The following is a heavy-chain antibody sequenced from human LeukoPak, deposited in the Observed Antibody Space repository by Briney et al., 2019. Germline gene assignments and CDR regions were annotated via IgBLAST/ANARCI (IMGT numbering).Heavy chain of an antibody. Sequence: GGSLRLSCAASEFTFSSYSMNWVRQAPGKGLEWVSAISYDSRSIVYADSVKGRFTISRDNAKSSTFLQMNSLRVEDTAVYYCARDGSEWSRDLWGQGTLVTVSS. V-gene: IGHV3-21*01. CDR1: EFTFSSYS. CDR3: ARDGSEWSRDL. CDR2: ISYDSRSI. D-gene: IGHD2-15*01. J-gene: IGHJ5*02.